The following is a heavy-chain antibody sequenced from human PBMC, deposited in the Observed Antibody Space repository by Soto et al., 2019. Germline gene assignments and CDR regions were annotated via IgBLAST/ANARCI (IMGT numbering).Heavy chain of an antibody. CDR1: GGTFSSYA. CDR3: ARESTGTFDY. J-gene: IGHJ4*02. Sequence: EASVKVSCKASGGTFSSYAISWVRQAPGQGLEWMGGIIPIFGTANYAQKFQGRVTITADKSTSTAYMELSSLRSEDTAVYYCARESTGTFDYWGQGTLVTVSS. CDR2: IIPIFGTA. D-gene: IGHD1-1*01. V-gene: IGHV1-69*06.